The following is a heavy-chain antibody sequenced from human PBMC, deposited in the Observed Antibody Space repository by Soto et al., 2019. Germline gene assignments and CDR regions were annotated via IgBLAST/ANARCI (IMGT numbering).Heavy chain of an antibody. V-gene: IGHV5-51*01. CDR1: GYIYTSYR. J-gene: IGHJ6*02. D-gene: IGHD4-17*01. CDR3: ARVTTYNYYYGMDV. Sequence: GGALKISCKASGYIYTSYRIGWVRRMPRKGLEWMGIIYPGDSDTRYSPSFQGQVTISADKSISTAYLQWSSLKASDTAMYYCARVTTYNYYYGMDVWGQGTKVTVSS. CDR2: IYPGDSDT.